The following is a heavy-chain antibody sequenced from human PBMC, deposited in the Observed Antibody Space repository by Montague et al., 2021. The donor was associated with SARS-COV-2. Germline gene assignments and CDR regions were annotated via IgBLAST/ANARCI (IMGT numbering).Heavy chain of an antibody. V-gene: IGHV3-9*01. CDR1: GFPFDGSA. J-gene: IGHJ4*02. D-gene: IGHD3-22*01. Sequence: FLRLSCAASGFPFDGSAMHWVRQAPGKGLEWVSGISWNSGSIGYADSVKGRFTISRDNAKNSLYLQMNSLRAEDTALYYCAKAHYYDSSGYDNWGQGTLVTVSS. CDR3: AKAHYYDSSGYDN. CDR2: ISWNSGSI.